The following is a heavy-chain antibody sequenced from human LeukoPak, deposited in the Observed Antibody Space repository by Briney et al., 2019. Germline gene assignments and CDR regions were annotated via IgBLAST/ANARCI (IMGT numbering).Heavy chain of an antibody. D-gene: IGHD3-10*01. V-gene: IGHV3-21*01. CDR2: ISTRSTYI. J-gene: IGHJ4*02. CDR1: GFTFSNYN. Sequence: PGGSLRLSCAASGFTFSNYNMNWVRQPPGKGLEWVSCISTRSTYIYYADSVKGRFTISRDNAKNSLYLQMNSLRADDTAVYYCAREEEWYASGTYYKGFDSWGQGTLVTVSS. CDR3: AREEEWYASGTYYKGFDS.